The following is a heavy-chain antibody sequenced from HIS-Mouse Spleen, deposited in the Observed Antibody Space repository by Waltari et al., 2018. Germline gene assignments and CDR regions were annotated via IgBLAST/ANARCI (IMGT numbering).Heavy chain of an antibody. V-gene: IGHV4-34*01. D-gene: IGHD6-6*01. CDR3: ARGAARDAFDI. CDR1: GGSFRGYY. Sequence: QVQLQQWGAGLLKPSETLSLTCAVYGGSFRGYYWSWIRQPPGKGLEWIGEINHSGSTNYNPSLKSRVTISVDTSKNQFSLKLSSVTAADTAVYYCARGAARDAFDIWGQGTMVTVSS. J-gene: IGHJ3*02. CDR2: INHSGST.